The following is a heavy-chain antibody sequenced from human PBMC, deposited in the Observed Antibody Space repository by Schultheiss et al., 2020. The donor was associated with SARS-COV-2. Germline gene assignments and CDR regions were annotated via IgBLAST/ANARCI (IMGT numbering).Heavy chain of an antibody. CDR2: IYYSGST. V-gene: IGHV4-34*01. Sequence: SQTLSLTCAVYGGSFSGYYWSWIRQPPGKGLEWIGYIYYSGSTNYNPSLKSRVTISVDTSKNQFSLKLSSVTAADTAVYYCATGSYGVFDYWGQGTLVTVPS. CDR3: ATGSYGVFDY. D-gene: IGHD3-10*01. J-gene: IGHJ4*02. CDR1: GGSFSGYY.